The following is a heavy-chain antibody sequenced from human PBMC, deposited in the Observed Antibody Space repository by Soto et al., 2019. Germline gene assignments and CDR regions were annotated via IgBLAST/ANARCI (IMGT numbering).Heavy chain of an antibody. CDR2: INSDGSST. CDR3: ARDLRFLEWLHGVV. J-gene: IGHJ6*02. Sequence: GWSLRLSCASSVFTFSSYWMHWVRQSPGKGLVWVSRINSDGSSTSYADSVKGRFTISRDNAKNTLYLQMNSLRAEDTAVYYCARDLRFLEWLHGVVWGQGTTVTVSS. V-gene: IGHV3-74*01. D-gene: IGHD3-3*01. CDR1: VFTFSSYW.